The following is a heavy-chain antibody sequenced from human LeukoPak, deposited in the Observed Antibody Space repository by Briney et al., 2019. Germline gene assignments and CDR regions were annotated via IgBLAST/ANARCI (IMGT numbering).Heavy chain of an antibody. CDR1: GGPISSYY. CDR3: ARSSGPYDAFDI. J-gene: IGHJ3*02. Sequence: SGTLSLTCTVSGGPISSYYWSWIRQPAGKGLEWIGRIYTSGSTNYNPSLKSRVTMSVDTSKNQFSLKLSSVTAADTAVYYCARSSGPYDAFDIWGQGTMVTVSS. V-gene: IGHV4-4*07. D-gene: IGHD2-15*01. CDR2: IYTSGST.